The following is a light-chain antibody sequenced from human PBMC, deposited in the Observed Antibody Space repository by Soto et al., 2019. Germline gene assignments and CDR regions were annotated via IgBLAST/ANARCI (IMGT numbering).Light chain of an antibody. V-gene: IGKV1-5*03. Sequence: DIQMTQSPSTLSASVGDRVTITCRASQSISSWLAWHQQKPGKAPKLLIYKASTLKSGVPSRFSGSGSGTEFTLTISSLQTDDFGTYYCQQYNSHPWTFGQGTKV. CDR1: QSISSW. CDR3: QQYNSHPWT. CDR2: KAS. J-gene: IGKJ1*01.